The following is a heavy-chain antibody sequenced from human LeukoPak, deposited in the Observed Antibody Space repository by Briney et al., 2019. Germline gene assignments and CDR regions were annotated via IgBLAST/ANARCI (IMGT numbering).Heavy chain of an antibody. CDR2: IIPIFDTA. CDR1: GGTFSSYA. J-gene: IGHJ5*01. V-gene: IGHV1-69*05. D-gene: IGHD5-24*01. CDR3: ARGDGYGYNWFDS. Sequence: SVKVSCKAFGGTFSSYAITWVRQAPGQGLEWMGGIIPIFDTANYAQNFQGRVTITTDESTSTAYMELSSLRSEDTAVYYCARGDGYGYNWFDSWGQGTLVTVSS.